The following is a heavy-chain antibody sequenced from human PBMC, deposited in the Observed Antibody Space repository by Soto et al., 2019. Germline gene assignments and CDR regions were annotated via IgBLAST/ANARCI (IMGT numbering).Heavy chain of an antibody. V-gene: IGHV1-18*01. J-gene: IGHJ5*02. CDR1: GYTFSSYG. D-gene: IGHD1-26*01. CDR3: ARVGQLSGTTKYDP. Sequence: QVQLVQSGAEVKKPGASVKVSCKTSGYTFSSYGINWVRQAPGGGLEWMGWISPYNGNKNYAQKLQGRVNMTTDTSTGTAYMELRSLRSDDTAVYYCARVGQLSGTTKYDPWGQGTLVTVSS. CDR2: ISPYNGNK.